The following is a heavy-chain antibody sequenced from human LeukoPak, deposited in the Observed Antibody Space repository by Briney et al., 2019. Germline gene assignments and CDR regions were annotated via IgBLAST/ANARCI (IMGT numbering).Heavy chain of an antibody. J-gene: IGHJ4*02. CDR2: INAGNGNT. CDR1: GYTFTSYA. V-gene: IGHV1-3*01. CDR3: ARVQSAYCSSSSCYGGYFDY. Sequence: ASVKVSCKASGYTFTSYAMHWVRQAPGQRPEWMGWINAGNGNTKYSQRFQGRVTITRDTSASTAYMELSSLRPEDTAVYYCARVQSAYCSSSSCYGGYFDYWGQGTLVTVSS. D-gene: IGHD2-2*01.